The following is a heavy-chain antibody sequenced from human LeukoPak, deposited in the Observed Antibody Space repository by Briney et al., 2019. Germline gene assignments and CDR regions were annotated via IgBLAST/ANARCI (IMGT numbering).Heavy chain of an antibody. D-gene: IGHD6-13*01. CDR2: IRYDGSNK. CDR1: GFTFSSYG. CDR3: AKQISLSSSWGGYFDF. Sequence: GGSLRLSCAASGFTFSSYGMHWVRQAPGKGLEWVAVIRYDGSNKYYADSVKGRFTISRDNSKNTLYLQMNSLRAEDTAVYYCAKQISLSSSWGGYFDFWGQGTLVSVSS. V-gene: IGHV3-30*02. J-gene: IGHJ4*02.